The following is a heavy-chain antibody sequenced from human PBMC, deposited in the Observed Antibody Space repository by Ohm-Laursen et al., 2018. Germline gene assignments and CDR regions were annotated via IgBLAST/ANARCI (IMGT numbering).Heavy chain of an antibody. Sequence: TLSLTCAISGDSVSSKSAAWNWIRQSPSRGLEWLGRTYYGSKWYNDYAVSVKSRITINPDTSKNQFSLQLNSVTPEDTAVYYCARGRVYGISRPFDYWGQGTLVTVSS. CDR1: GDSVSSKSAA. V-gene: IGHV6-1*01. J-gene: IGHJ4*02. CDR2: TYYGSKWYN. D-gene: IGHD6-13*01. CDR3: ARGRVYGISRPFDY.